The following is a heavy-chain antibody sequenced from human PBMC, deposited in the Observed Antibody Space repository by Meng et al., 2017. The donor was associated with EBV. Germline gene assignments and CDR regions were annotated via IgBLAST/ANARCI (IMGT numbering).Heavy chain of an antibody. D-gene: IGHD6-19*01. CDR2: INPNSGGT. Sequence: QVRLGRSGAEVKKPGASVKVSCKASGYTFTGYYMHWVRQAPGQGLEWMGRINPNSGGTNYAQKFQGRVTMTRDTSISTAYMELSRLRSDDTAVYYCARVGIAVAGTGDYWGQGTLVTVSS. CDR1: GYTFTGYY. V-gene: IGHV1-2*06. CDR3: ARVGIAVAGTGDY. J-gene: IGHJ4*02.